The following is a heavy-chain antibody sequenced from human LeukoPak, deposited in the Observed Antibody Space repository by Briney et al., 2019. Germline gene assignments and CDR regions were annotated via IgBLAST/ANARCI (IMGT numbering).Heavy chain of an antibody. CDR2: IWYDGSKK. V-gene: IGHV3-33*01. D-gene: IGHD2-8*02. J-gene: IGHJ6*02. CDR1: GFTLSSYG. Sequence: QAGRSLRLSCAASGFTLSSYGIDWVRPAPGEWLEWVAVIWYDGSKKYYADSVKGRFTISRDNSKNTLHLQMNSLRAEGTAVYYCARDTGGGMDVWGQGTTVTVSS. CDR3: ARDTGGGMDV.